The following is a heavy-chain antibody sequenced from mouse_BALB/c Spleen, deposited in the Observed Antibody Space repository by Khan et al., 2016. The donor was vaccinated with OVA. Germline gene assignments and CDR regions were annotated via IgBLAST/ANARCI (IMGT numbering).Heavy chain of an antibody. CDR3: GTQGSTYTWFAY. Sequence: VQLQQPGPELVKPGASVKMSCKASGYTFTTYVIHWVKQKPGQGLEWIGYIYPYNDDTKYNEKFKGKATLTSDKSSSTAYMDLSSLTSEDSAVYFCGTQGSTYTWFAYWGQGTLVTVSA. D-gene: IGHD1-1*01. CDR1: GYTFTTYV. V-gene: IGHV1S136*01. CDR2: IYPYNDDT. J-gene: IGHJ3*01.